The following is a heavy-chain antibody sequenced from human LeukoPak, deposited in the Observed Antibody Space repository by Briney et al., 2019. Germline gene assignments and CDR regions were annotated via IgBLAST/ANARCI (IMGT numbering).Heavy chain of an antibody. V-gene: IGHV1-69*06. D-gene: IGHD6-19*01. J-gene: IGHJ4*02. Sequence: SVKVSCKGSGGTFTSYGISWVRQAPGQGLEWMGGIIPIFGTANYAQKFQGRVTITADKSTSTAYMELSSLRSEDTAVYYCARDRYGGWYYFDYWGQGTLVTVSS. CDR2: IIPIFGTA. CDR1: GGTFTSYG. CDR3: ARDRYGGWYYFDY.